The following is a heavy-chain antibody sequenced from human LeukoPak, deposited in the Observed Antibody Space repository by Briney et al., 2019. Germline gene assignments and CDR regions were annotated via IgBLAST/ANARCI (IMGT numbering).Heavy chain of an antibody. CDR3: ARLRYDSSFFDY. CDR2: ISGSSSTR. CDR1: GFAFSSFS. J-gene: IGHJ4*02. D-gene: IGHD3-22*01. Sequence: GGSLRLSCAASGFAFSSFSMNWVRQAPGKGLEWVSYISGSSSTRYYADSVKGRFTISRDNAKNSLYLQMNSLRAEDTAVYYCARLRYDSSFFDYWGQGTLVTVSS. V-gene: IGHV3-48*04.